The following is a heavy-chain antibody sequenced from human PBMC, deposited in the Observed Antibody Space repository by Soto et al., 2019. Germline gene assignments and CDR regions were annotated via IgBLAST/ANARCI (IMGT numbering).Heavy chain of an antibody. CDR2: IYYSGST. V-gene: IGHV4-30-4*01. J-gene: IGHJ5*02. Sequence: QVQLQESGPGLVKPSQTLSLTCTVSGGSISSGDYYWSWIRQPPGKGLEWIGYIYYSGSTYYNPSLKSRVTISVDTSKNQFSLKLSSVTAADTAVYYCARVEGYCSGGSCYSGWFDPWGQGTLVTVSS. CDR1: GGSISSGDYY. D-gene: IGHD2-15*01. CDR3: ARVEGYCSGGSCYSGWFDP.